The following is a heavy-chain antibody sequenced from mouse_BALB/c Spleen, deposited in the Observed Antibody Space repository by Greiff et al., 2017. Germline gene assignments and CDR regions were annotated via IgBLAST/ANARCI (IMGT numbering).Heavy chain of an antibody. CDR2: IWAGGST. CDR1: GFSLTSYG. CDR3: ARDEYYGSSSAWFAY. V-gene: IGHV2-9*02. J-gene: IGHJ3*01. Sequence: VQLVESGPGLVAPSQSLSITCTVSGFSLTSYGVHWVRQPPGKGLEWLGVIWAGGSTNYNSALMSRLSISKDNSKSQVFLKMNSLQTDDTAMYYCARDEYYGSSSAWFAYWGQGTLVTVSA. D-gene: IGHD1-1*01.